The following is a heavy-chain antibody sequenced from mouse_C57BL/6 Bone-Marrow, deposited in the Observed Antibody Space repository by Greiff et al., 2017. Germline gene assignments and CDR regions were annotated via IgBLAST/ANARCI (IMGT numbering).Heavy chain of an antibody. CDR3: ARAYYSKAWFAY. J-gene: IGHJ3*01. CDR1: GFTFSSYA. CDR2: ISDGGSYT. D-gene: IGHD2-5*01. V-gene: IGHV5-4*03. Sequence: EVKLVESGGGLVKPGGSLKLSCAASGFTFSSYAMSWVRQTPEKRLEWVATISDGGSYTYYPDNVKGRFTISRDNAKNNLYLQMSHLKSEDTAMYDCARAYYSKAWFAYWGQGTLVTVSA.